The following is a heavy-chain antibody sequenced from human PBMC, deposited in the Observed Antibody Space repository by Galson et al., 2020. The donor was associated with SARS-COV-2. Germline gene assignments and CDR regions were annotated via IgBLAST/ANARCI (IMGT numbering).Heavy chain of an antibody. Sequence: GESLKISCAASGFRFSIYAMTWLRQPPGKGLEWVGAISDKNFRTYYVDSVKGRFTISRDNSKDTLYLEMNRLRVEDTAVYYCAKRLTPSGPEYHQDWGPGTLVIVSS. V-gene: IGHV3-23*01. CDR2: ISDKNFRT. CDR1: GFRFSIYA. CDR3: AKRLTPSGPEYHQD. J-gene: IGHJ1*01. D-gene: IGHD2-15*01.